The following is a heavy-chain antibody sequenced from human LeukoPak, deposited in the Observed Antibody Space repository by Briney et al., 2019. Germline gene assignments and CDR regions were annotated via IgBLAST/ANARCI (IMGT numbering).Heavy chain of an antibody. J-gene: IGHJ4*02. CDR1: GCTFSSNA. Sequence: GGSLRLSCPGSGCTFSSNAMSWVRQPSGKGLEWVSTISGSGGNTYYADSVKGRFTISRDNSKNTLYLQMNGLRAEDTAVYYCAKGARESYYFDYWGQGTLVTVSS. D-gene: IGHD3-10*01. V-gene: IGHV3-23*01. CDR3: AKGARESYYFDY. CDR2: ISGSGGNT.